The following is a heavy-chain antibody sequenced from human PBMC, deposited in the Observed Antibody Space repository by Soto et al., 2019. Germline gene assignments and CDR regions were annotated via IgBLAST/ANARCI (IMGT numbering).Heavy chain of an antibody. Sequence: TSETLSLSCAVYGGSFSGYYWSWIRQPPGKGLEWIGEINHSGSTNYNPSLKSRVTISVDTSKNQFSLKLSSVTAADTAVYYCASMGYHYGSGSYPLDYWGQGTLVTVSS. J-gene: IGHJ4*02. CDR3: ASMGYHYGSGSYPLDY. CDR2: INHSGST. D-gene: IGHD3-10*01. CDR1: GGSFSGYY. V-gene: IGHV4-34*01.